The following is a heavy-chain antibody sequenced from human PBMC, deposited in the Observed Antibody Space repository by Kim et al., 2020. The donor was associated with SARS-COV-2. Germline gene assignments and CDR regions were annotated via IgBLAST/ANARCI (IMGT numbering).Heavy chain of an antibody. CDR1: GFDFNNYY. CDR3: ARGLSADVRYFDWLESARASFFDY. V-gene: IGHV3-7*03. D-gene: IGHD3-9*01. J-gene: IGHJ4*02. Sequence: GGSLRLSCAASGFDFNNYYMSWVRQAPGKGLEWVANIKQDGSQKYFVDSVKGRFTISRDNAKNSLYLQMNSLRAEDTAVYYCARGLSADVRYFDWLESARASFFDYWGQGTLVTVSS. CDR2: IKQDGSQK.